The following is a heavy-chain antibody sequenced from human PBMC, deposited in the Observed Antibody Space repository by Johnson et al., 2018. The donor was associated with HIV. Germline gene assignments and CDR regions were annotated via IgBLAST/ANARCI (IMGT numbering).Heavy chain of an antibody. CDR2: INWNGGSA. J-gene: IGHJ3*02. CDR1: GFTFDDYG. V-gene: IGHV3-20*04. D-gene: IGHD3-22*01. CDR3: ARDWDYYDSSGYYYANMVDAFDI. Sequence: VQLVESGGGVARPGGSLRLSCVASGFTFDDYGMSWVRQAPGKGLEWVSGINWNGGSAGYADSVKGRVTISRDNAKDYLYLEMNSLRAEDTALYYCARDWDYYDSSGYYYANMVDAFDIWGQGTMVTVSS.